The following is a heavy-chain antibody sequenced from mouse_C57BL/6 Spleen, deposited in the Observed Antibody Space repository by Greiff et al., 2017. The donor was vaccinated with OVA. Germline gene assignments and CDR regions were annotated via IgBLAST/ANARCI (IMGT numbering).Heavy chain of an antibody. Sequence: EVQGVESGGGLVQPKGSLKLSCAASGFSFNTYAMNWVRQAPGKGLEWVARIRSKSNNYATYYADSVKDRFTISRDDSESMLYLQMNNLKTEDTAMYYCVRPSLRGWYFDVWGTGTTVTVSS. CDR1: GFSFNTYA. V-gene: IGHV10-1*01. CDR2: IRSKSNNYAT. J-gene: IGHJ1*03. CDR3: VRPSLRGWYFDV.